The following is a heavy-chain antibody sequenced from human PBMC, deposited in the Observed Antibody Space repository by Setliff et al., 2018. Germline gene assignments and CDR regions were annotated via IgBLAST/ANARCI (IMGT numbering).Heavy chain of an antibody. V-gene: IGHV1-2*02. CDR1: GYSFTDYY. CDR3: AAGRGRTWFDP. J-gene: IGHJ5*02. D-gene: IGHD3-10*01. Sequence: ASVKVSCKASGYSFTDYYMHWVRQVPGRGLEWMGWINPKSGGTRYAQKFQGRVTMTRDTSISTAYMELNSLRVEDTAVYYCAAGRGRTWFDPWGQGTLVTVSS. CDR2: INPKSGGT.